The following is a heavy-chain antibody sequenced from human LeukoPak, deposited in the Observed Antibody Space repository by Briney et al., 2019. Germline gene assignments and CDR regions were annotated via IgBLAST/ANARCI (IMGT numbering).Heavy chain of an antibody. CDR1: GYTFTSYD. J-gene: IGHJ4*02. CDR2: MNPHGGNT. D-gene: IGHD3-10*01. CDR3: ARELDHYYGSGSSYYFDY. Sequence: ASVKVSCKASGYTFTSYDINWVRQATGQGLLRMGMMNPHGGNTGDAHKFQGRVTMTRDTSISTAYMELSRLRPDDTAVYYCARELDHYYGSGSSYYFDYWGQGTLVAVSS. V-gene: IGHV1-8*01.